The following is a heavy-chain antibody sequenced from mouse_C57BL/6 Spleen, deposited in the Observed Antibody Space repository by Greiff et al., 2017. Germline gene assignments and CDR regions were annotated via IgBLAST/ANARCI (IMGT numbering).Heavy chain of an antibody. CDR3: ARRAYGNYLDD. D-gene: IGHD2-1*01. V-gene: IGHV3-6*01. CDR2: ISYDGSN. J-gene: IGHJ4*01. Sequence: EVQLQQSGPGLVKPSQSLSLTCSVTGYSITSGYYWNWIRQFPGNKLEWMGYISYDGSNNYNPSLKNRISITRDTSKNQFFLKLNSVTTEDTATCYCARRAYGNYLDDWGQGTSVTVSA. CDR1: GYSITSGYY.